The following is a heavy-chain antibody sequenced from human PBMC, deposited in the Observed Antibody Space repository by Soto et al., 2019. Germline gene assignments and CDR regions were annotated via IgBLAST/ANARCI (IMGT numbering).Heavy chain of an antibody. CDR2: IKQDGSEK. Sequence: GGSLRLSCAASGFTFSSYWMSWVRQAPGKGLDWVAIIKQDGSEKNYVDSVKGRFTISRDKAKDSLYLQMNSLRAEDTAVYYCVRGRGDYWGQGTLVTVS. CDR3: VRGRGDY. V-gene: IGHV3-7*04. CDR1: GFTFSSYW. J-gene: IGHJ4*02.